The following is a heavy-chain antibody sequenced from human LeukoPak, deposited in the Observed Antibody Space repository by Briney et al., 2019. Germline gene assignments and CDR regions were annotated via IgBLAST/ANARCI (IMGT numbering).Heavy chain of an antibody. Sequence: PGGSLRLSCAASGFTFGSYSMNWVRQAPGKGLEWVSYISSSGSTIYYADSVKGRFTISRDNAKNSLYLQMNSLRAEDTAVYYCAREMVRGVITYGMDVWGQGTTVTVPS. CDR2: ISSSGSTI. D-gene: IGHD3-10*01. CDR1: GFTFGSYS. J-gene: IGHJ6*02. CDR3: AREMVRGVITYGMDV. V-gene: IGHV3-48*04.